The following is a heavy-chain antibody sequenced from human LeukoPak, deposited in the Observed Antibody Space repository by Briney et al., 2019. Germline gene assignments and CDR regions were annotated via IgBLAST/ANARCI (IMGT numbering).Heavy chain of an antibody. D-gene: IGHD7-27*01. CDR3: ARVTANRGIDP. V-gene: IGHV1-69*04. CDR1: GGTFSSYA. CDR2: IIPILGIA. Sequence: SVKVSCKASGGTFSSYAISWVRQAPGQGLEWMGRIIPILGIANYAQKFQGRVTMTRNTSISTAYMELSSLRSEDTAVYYCARVTANRGIDPWGQGTLVTVSS. J-gene: IGHJ5*02.